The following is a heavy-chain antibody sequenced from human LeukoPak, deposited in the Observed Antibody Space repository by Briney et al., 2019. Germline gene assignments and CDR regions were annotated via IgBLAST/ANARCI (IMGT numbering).Heavy chain of an antibody. CDR1: GYTFTGYY. V-gene: IGHV1-2*02. CDR3: ARGAAGYFDY. J-gene: IGHJ4*02. CDR2: INPNSGGT. Sequence: ASVKVSCKASGYTFTGYYMHWVRQAPGQRLEWMGWINPNSGGTNYAQKSQGRVTMTRDTSISTAYMELSRLRSDDTAVYYCARGAAGYFDYWGQGTLVTVSS. D-gene: IGHD6-13*01.